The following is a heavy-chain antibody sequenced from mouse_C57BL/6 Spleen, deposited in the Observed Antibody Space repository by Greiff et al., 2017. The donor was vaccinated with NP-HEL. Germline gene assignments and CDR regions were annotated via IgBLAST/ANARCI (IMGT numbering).Heavy chain of an antibody. D-gene: IGHD3-1*01. CDR2: FYPGSGSI. V-gene: IGHV1-62-2*01. CDR3: AREKLGAWFAY. J-gene: IGHJ3*01. Sequence: VQLQESGAELVQPGASVKLSCMASGYTFTEYTIHWVKQWSGQGLEWVGWFYPGSGSIKYNEKFKDKATLTADKSSSTVYMELSRLTSEDSAVYFCAREKLGAWFAYWGQGTLVTVSA. CDR1: GYTFTEYT.